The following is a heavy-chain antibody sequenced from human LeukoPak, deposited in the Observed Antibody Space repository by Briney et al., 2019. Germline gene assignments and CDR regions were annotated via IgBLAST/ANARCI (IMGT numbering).Heavy chain of an antibody. CDR2: VKSKSDGGTV. CDR3: ATDLLDY. Sequence: GGSLRLSCAASGFAFSNAWMTWVRQAPGKGLEWVGRVKSKSDGGTVAYAAPMRDRFTISRDDSEKTLYLQINSLKTEDTAVYYCATDLLDYWGQGTLVTVPS. J-gene: IGHJ4*02. D-gene: IGHD2-15*01. V-gene: IGHV3-15*05. CDR1: GFAFSNAW.